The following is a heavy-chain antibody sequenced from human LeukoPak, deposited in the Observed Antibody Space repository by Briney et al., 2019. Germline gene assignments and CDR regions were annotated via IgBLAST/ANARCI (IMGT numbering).Heavy chain of an antibody. J-gene: IGHJ4*02. CDR3: AREGGPYRPLDY. CDR1: GGSISSSSYY. V-gene: IGHV4-39*02. CDR2: IYYSGST. Sequence: SETLSLTCTVSGGSISSSSYYWGWIRQPPGKGLEWIGSIYYSGSTYYNPSLKSRVTISVDTSKNQFSLKLSSVTAADTAVYYCAREGGPYRPLDYSGQGTLVTVSS.